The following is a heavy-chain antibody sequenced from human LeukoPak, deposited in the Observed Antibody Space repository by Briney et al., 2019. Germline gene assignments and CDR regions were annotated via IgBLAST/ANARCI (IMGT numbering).Heavy chain of an antibody. Sequence: SETLSLTCAVYGGSFSCYYWSWIRQPPGKGLEWIGEINHSGSTNYNPSLKSRVTITVDTSKNQFSLKLSPVTAADTAVYYCARYSYGYTYFQHWGQGTLVTASS. D-gene: IGHD5-18*01. CDR2: INHSGST. V-gene: IGHV4-34*01. J-gene: IGHJ1*01. CDR3: ARYSYGYTYFQH. CDR1: GGSFSCYY.